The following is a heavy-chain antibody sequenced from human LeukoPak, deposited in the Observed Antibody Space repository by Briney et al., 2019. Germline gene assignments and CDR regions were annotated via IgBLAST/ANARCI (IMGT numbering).Heavy chain of an antibody. J-gene: IGHJ3*02. Sequence: PSETLSLTCTVSGASISSYYWSWIRQPPGKGLEWIGYIFYSGSTNYNPSLKSRVTMSVDTSKNQFSLRLSSVTAADTAVYFCAKRIVGENHAFDIWGQGTMVTVFS. CDR3: AKRIVGENHAFDI. CDR1: GASISSYY. CDR2: IFYSGST. D-gene: IGHD1-26*01. V-gene: IGHV4-59*01.